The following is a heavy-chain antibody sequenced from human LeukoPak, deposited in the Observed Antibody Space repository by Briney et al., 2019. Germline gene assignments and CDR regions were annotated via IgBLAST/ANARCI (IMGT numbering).Heavy chain of an antibody. CDR3: ARERGSGSYLILYDP. Sequence: PSETLSLTCTVSGGSISSSSYYWGWIRQPPGKGLEWIGSIYYSGSTYYNPSLKSRVTISVDTSKNQFSLKLSSVTAADTAVYYCARERGSGSYLILYDPWGQGTLVTVSS. D-gene: IGHD3-10*01. J-gene: IGHJ5*02. V-gene: IGHV4-39*07. CDR1: GGSISSSSYY. CDR2: IYYSGST.